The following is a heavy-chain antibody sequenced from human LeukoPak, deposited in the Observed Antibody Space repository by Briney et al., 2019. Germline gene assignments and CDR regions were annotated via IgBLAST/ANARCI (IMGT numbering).Heavy chain of an antibody. CDR3: ARHEYSGSDYGLSWFDP. CDR2: IYTSGST. V-gene: IGHV4-61*02. J-gene: IGHJ5*02. D-gene: IGHD1-26*01. Sequence: SQTLSLTCTVSGGSISSGSYYWSWIRQPAGKGLEWIGRIYTSGSTTFNPLLKSRVIISVDTSKNQLSLKLSSLTAADTAVYYCARHEYSGSDYGLSWFDPWGQGTLVTVSS. CDR1: GGSISSGSYY.